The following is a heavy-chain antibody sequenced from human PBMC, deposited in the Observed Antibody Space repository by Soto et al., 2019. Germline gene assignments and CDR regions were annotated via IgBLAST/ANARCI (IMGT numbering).Heavy chain of an antibody. J-gene: IGHJ4*02. Sequence: GGSLRLSCAASGFTFSSYSMNWVRQAPGKGLEWVSSISSSSSYIYYAGSVKGRFTISRDNAKNSLYLQMNSLRAEDTAVYYCARVDHYYDSSSYYYDYWGQGTLVNVSS. CDR1: GFTFSSYS. D-gene: IGHD3-22*01. CDR2: ISSSSSYI. CDR3: ARVDHYYDSSSYYYDY. V-gene: IGHV3-21*01.